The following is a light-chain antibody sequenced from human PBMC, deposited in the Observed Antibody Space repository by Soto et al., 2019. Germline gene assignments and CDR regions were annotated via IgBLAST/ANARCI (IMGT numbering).Light chain of an antibody. Sequence: QPVLTQPPSASGTPGQRVTISWSGSSSNIGGKVVSWYQQLPGTAPKLLVYINNQRPSGVPDRFSGSKSGTSASLAISGLQAEDEADDYCASWDDSLNGRVFGGGTQLTVL. CDR1: SSNIGGKV. CDR2: INN. CDR3: ASWDDSLNGRV. V-gene: IGLV1-44*01. J-gene: IGLJ3*02.